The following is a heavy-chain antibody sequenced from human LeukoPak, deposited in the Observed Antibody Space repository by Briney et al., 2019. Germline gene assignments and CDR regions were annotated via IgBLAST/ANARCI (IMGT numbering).Heavy chain of an antibody. D-gene: IGHD2-8*01. CDR2: IRYDGSNE. V-gene: IGHV3-30*02. Sequence: GGSLRLSCAASGFTFSSYGMHWVRQAPGKGLEWVAFIRYDGSNEYYADSVKGRFTISRDNSKNTLYLQMNSLRAEDTAVYYCAKSLVSRTGVDYWGPGTLVTVSS. CDR3: AKSLVSRTGVDY. J-gene: IGHJ4*02. CDR1: GFTFSSYG.